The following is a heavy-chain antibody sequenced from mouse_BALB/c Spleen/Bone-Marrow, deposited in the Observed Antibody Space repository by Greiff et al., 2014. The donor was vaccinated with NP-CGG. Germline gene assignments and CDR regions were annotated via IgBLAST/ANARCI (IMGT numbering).Heavy chain of an antibody. D-gene: IGHD1-1*01. CDR2: ISSGGSYT. V-gene: IGHV5-6-4*01. CDR1: GFTFSSYT. CDR3: TRDPSYYGSSYAMDY. J-gene: IGHJ4*01. Sequence: EVMLVESGGGLVKPGGSLKLSCAASGFTFSSYTMSWVRQTPEKRLEWVATISSGGSYTYYPDSVKGRFTISRDNAKNTLYLQMSSLKSEDTAMYYCTRDPSYYGSSYAMDYWGQGTSVTVSS.